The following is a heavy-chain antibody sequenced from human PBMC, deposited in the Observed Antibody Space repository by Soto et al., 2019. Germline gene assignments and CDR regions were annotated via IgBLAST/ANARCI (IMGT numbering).Heavy chain of an antibody. CDR2: VSHTGNT. CDR1: GGSFSGYF. CDR3: ARDIMGTNYYYYGMDV. V-gene: IGHV4-34*01. J-gene: IGHJ6*04. Sequence: SETLSLACGVPGGSFSGYFWTWIRQPPGKGLEWIGEVSHTGNTNYNSSLKSRVSISVDTSESQFSLKLSSVTAADTAVYYGARDIMGTNYYYYGMDVWGKGTTVT. D-gene: IGHD5-12*01.